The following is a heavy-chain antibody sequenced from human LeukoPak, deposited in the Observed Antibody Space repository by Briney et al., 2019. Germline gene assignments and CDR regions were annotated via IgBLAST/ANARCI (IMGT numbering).Heavy chain of an antibody. CDR3: ARGLSSSWTDY. V-gene: IGHV4-34*01. Sequence: SETLSLTCTVSGDSISSSYWSWIRQPPGKGLEWIGEINHSGSTNYNPSLKSRVTISVDTSKNQFSLKLSSVTAADTAVYYCARGLSSSWTDYWGQGTLVTVSS. CDR2: INHSGST. CDR1: GDSISSSY. D-gene: IGHD6-13*01. J-gene: IGHJ4*02.